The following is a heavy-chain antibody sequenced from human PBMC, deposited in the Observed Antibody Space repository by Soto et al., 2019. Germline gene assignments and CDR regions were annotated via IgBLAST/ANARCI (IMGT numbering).Heavy chain of an antibody. V-gene: IGHV3-23*01. Sequence: GGSLRLSCAASGFTFSSYAMSWVRQAPGKGLEWVSAISGSGGSTYYADSVKGRFTISRDNSKNTLYLQMNSLRAEDTAVYYCAKDHAGLIEWLRSGLFDYWGQGTLVTVSS. CDR1: GFTFSSYA. D-gene: IGHD5-12*01. CDR2: ISGSGGST. J-gene: IGHJ4*02. CDR3: AKDHAGLIEWLRSGLFDY.